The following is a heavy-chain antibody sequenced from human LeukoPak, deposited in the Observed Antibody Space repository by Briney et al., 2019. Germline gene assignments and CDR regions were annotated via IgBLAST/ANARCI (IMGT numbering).Heavy chain of an antibody. J-gene: IGHJ5*02. V-gene: IGHV4-39*01. Sequence: SETLSLTCTVSGGSISSRYYWGWVRQPPGKGLEWIGTVYYSGRTYYNPSLKSRLTISVDTSKNQFSLKLNSVTAADTAIYYCAGLHFASAEEFDPWGQGTLVTVSS. CDR2: VYYSGRT. CDR1: GGSISSRYY. CDR3: AGLHFASAEEFDP. D-gene: IGHD6-25*01.